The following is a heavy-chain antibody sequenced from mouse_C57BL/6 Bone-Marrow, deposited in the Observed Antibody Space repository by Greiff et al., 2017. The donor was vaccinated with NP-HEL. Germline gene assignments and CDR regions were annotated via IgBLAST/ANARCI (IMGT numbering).Heavy chain of an antibody. CDR1: GFTFSSYG. D-gene: IGHD1-1*01. V-gene: IGHV5-6*01. Sequence: EVKLVESGGDLVKPGGSLKLSCAASGFTFSSYGMSWVRQTPDKRLEWVATISSGGSYTYYPDRVKGRFTISRDNAKNTRDLQMIRLKSEDTAMYYCARHDGSSHERVYYAMDYWGQGTSVTVSS. J-gene: IGHJ4*01. CDR3: ARHDGSSHERVYYAMDY. CDR2: ISSGGSYT.